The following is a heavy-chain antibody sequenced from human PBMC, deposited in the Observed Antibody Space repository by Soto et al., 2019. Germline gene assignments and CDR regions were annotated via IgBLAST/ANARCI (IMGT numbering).Heavy chain of an antibody. V-gene: IGHV4-34*01. D-gene: IGHD1-26*01. CDR2: INHSGST. Sequence: SQTLSLTCAVYGGSFSGYYWSWIRQPPGKGLEWIGEINHSGSTNYNPSLKSRVTISVDTSKNQFSLKLSSVTAADTAVYYCARGRSEHREDAFDFGGQGTMGTGSS. J-gene: IGHJ3*01. CDR1: GGSFSGYY. CDR3: ARGRSEHREDAFDF.